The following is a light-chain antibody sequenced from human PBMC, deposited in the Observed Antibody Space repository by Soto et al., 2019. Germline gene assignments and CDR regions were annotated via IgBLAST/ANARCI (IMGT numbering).Light chain of an antibody. CDR3: QSSDSSRSGIWV. V-gene: IGLV1-40*01. J-gene: IGLJ3*02. CDR2: GTS. CDR1: SSNIGAGYD. Sequence: QSVLTQPPSVSGAPGQRVTISCTGSSSNIGAGYDVHWYQQVPGTAAKLLIHGTSYRPSRVPDRFSGRKSGTSASLAITGLQAEYEAKYYCQSSDSSRSGIWVFGGGTKVTVL.